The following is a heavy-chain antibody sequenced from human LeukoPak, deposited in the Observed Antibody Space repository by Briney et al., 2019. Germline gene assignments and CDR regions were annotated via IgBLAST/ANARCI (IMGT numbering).Heavy chain of an antibody. Sequence: ASVKVSCKASGYTFTSYGISWVQQAPGQGLEWMGWISAYNGNTNYAQKLQGRVTMTTDTSTSTAYMELRSLRSDDTAVYYCARDAPLIVGAAATKVWGQGTLAAVSS. D-gene: IGHD6-13*01. V-gene: IGHV1-18*04. CDR2: ISAYNGNT. CDR1: GYTFTSYG. J-gene: IGHJ4*02. CDR3: ARDAPLIVGAAATKV.